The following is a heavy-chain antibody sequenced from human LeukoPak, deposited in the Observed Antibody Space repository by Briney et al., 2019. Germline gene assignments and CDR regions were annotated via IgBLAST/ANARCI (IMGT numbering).Heavy chain of an antibody. V-gene: IGHV3-33*06. CDR2: IWYDGSNK. CDR3: AKDRDIVVVPAATQLRVFDY. D-gene: IGHD2-2*01. Sequence: GGSLRLSCAASGFTFSNYGMHWVRQAPGKGLEWVAVIWYDGSNKYYADSVKGRFTISRDNSKNTLYLQMSSLRADDTGVYYCAKDRDIVVVPAATQLRVFDYWGQGTLVTVSS. CDR1: GFTFSNYG. J-gene: IGHJ4*02.